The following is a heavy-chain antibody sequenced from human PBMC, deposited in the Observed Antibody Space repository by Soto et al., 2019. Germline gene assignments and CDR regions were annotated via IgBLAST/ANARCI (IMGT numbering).Heavy chain of an antibody. CDR2: IKQDGSEK. J-gene: IGHJ4*02. V-gene: IGHV3-7*01. Sequence: GGSLRLSCAASGFTFSSYWMSWVRQAPGKGLEWVANIKQDGSEKYYVDSVKGRFTISRDNAKNSLYLQMNSLRAEDTAVYYCARDSDYSNYVSYGEPGNFDYWGQGTLVTVSS. D-gene: IGHD4-4*01. CDR1: GFTFSSYW. CDR3: ARDSDYSNYVSYGEPGNFDY.